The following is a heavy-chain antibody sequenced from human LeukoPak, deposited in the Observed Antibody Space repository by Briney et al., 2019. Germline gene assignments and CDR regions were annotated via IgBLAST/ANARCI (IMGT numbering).Heavy chain of an antibody. CDR2: ISYDGSNK. J-gene: IGHJ4*02. V-gene: IGHV3-30*18. D-gene: IGHD3-22*01. Sequence: GRSLRLSCAASGFTLSSYGMHWVRQAPGKGLEWVAVISYDGSNKYYADSVKGRFTISRDNSKNTLYLQMNSLRAEDTAVYYCAKDGPSYDSSGYYLDYFDYWGQGTLVTVSS. CDR3: AKDGPSYDSSGYYLDYFDY. CDR1: GFTLSSYG.